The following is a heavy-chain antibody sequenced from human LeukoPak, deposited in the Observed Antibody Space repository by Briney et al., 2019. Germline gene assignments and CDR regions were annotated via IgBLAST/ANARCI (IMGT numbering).Heavy chain of an antibody. J-gene: IGHJ6*03. CDR1: GYTFTSYA. CDR2: INTNTGNP. Sequence: ASVKVSCKASGYTFTSYAMHWVRQAPGQGLEWMGWINTNTGNPTYAQGFTGRFVFSLDTSVSTAYLQISSLKADDTAVYYCARERNDCYGSSGCVGDSYMDVWGKGTTVTVSS. CDR3: ARERNDCYGSSGCVGDSYMDV. D-gene: IGHD3-22*01. V-gene: IGHV7-4-1*02.